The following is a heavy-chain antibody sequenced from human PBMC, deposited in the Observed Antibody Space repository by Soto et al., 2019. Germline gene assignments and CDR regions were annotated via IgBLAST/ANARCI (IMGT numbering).Heavy chain of an antibody. V-gene: IGHV1-3*01. Sequence: QVQLVQSGAEVKKPGASVKISCKASGFAFTSYAIHWVRQAPGQRLEWMGWINAGNGNTKYSHKLQGSVTITRDTSASTAYMELSGLRSEDTAVYYCARDLRRGGVGYGMDIWGQETTVTVSS. CDR2: INAGNGNT. D-gene: IGHD3-16*01. J-gene: IGHJ6*02. CDR1: GFAFTSYA. CDR3: ARDLRRGGVGYGMDI.